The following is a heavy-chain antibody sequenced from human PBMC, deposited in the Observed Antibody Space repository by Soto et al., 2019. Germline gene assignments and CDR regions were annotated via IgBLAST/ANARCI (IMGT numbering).Heavy chain of an antibody. CDR3: ARFSSGWYYFDY. V-gene: IGHV2-26*01. Sequence: SGPTLVNPTQTLTLTCTFSGSSPSTSGVGVGWIRQPPGKALEWLAHIFSNDEKSYSTSLKSRLTISKDTSKSQVVLTMTNMDPVDTATYYCARFSSGWYYFDYWGQGTLVTVSS. CDR2: IFSNDEK. J-gene: IGHJ4*02. D-gene: IGHD6-19*01. CDR1: GSSPSTSGVG.